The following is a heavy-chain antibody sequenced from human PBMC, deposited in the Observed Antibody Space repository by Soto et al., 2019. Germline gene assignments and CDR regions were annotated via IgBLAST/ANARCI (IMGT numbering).Heavy chain of an antibody. J-gene: IGHJ4*02. CDR1: GVSITSYY. V-gene: IGHV4-59*01. Sequence: EILSLTCSVSGVSITSYYWTWIRHPPGKGLEWIGYVYHTGNTYYNPSLKSRVTISLDTSKNQVSLRLRSVTAADAAVYYCAKGQKYNWNHFDYWGQGTLVTVSS. D-gene: IGHD1-20*01. CDR2: VYHTGNT. CDR3: AKGQKYNWNHFDY.